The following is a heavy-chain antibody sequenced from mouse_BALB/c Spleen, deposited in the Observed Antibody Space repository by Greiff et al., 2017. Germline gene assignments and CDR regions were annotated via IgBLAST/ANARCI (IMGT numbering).Heavy chain of an antibody. Sequence: QVQLQQSGAELVRPGASVTLSCKASGYTFTDYEMHWVKQTPVHGLEWIGAIDPETGGTAYNQKFKGKATLTADKSSSTAYMELRSLTSEDSAVYYCTILTGAYWGQGTLVTVSA. CDR3: TILTGAY. J-gene: IGHJ3*01. CDR1: GYTFTDYE. V-gene: IGHV1-15*01. CDR2: IDPETGGT.